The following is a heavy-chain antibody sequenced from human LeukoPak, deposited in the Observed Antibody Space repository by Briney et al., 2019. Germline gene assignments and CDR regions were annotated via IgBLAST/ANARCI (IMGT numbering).Heavy chain of an antibody. CDR3: AREGGRPGYFGSGSP. Sequence: PGRSLRLSCAASGFIFSSYWMSWVRQAPGKGLEWVANIKQDGSEKYYVDSVKGRFTISRDNAKNSLYLQMNSLRAEDTAVYYCAREGGRPGYFGSGSPWGQGTLVTVSS. CDR2: IKQDGSEK. D-gene: IGHD3-10*01. J-gene: IGHJ4*02. CDR1: GFIFSSYW. V-gene: IGHV3-7*04.